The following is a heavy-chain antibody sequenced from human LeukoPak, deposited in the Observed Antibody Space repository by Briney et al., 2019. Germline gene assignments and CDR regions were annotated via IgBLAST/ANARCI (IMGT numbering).Heavy chain of an antibody. CDR2: INHSGST. CDR3: AKGYSKFDY. V-gene: IGHV4-34*01. J-gene: IGHJ4*02. D-gene: IGHD3-9*01. Sequence: SETLSLTCAVYGGSFSGYYWSWIRQPLGKGLEWIGEINHSGSTNYNPSLKSRVTISVDTSKNQFSLKLSSVTAADTAVYYCAKGYSKFDYWGQGTLVTVSS. CDR1: GGSFSGYY.